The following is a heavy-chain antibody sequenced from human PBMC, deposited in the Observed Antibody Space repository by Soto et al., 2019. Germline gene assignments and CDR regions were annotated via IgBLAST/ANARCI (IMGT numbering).Heavy chain of an antibody. D-gene: IGHD6-13*01. CDR1: GFTFSSYS. V-gene: IGHV3-48*01. CDR2: ISSSSSTI. Sequence: GGSLRLSCAASGFTFSSYSMNWVRQAPGKGLEWVSYISSSSSTIYYADSVKGRFTISRDNAKNSLYLQMNSLRAEDTAVYYCASGFLAARPAAAGGDYYYYYMDVWGKGTTVTVSS. J-gene: IGHJ6*03. CDR3: ASGFLAARPAAAGGDYYYYYMDV.